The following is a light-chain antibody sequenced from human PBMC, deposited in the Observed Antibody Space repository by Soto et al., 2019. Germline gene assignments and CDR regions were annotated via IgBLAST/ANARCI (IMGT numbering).Light chain of an antibody. CDR1: QSISSW. CDR2: KAS. V-gene: IGKV1-5*03. Sequence: EIQMTQSPSTLSASVGDRVTITCRASQSISSWLAWYQQKPGKAPKLLIYKASNLESGVPSRFSGSGSGTEFTLTISSLQPDDFAAYYCQQYNSYSTFGQGTKVEIK. J-gene: IGKJ1*01. CDR3: QQYNSYST.